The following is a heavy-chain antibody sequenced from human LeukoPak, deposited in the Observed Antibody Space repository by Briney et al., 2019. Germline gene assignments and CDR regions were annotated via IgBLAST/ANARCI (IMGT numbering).Heavy chain of an antibody. CDR3: ARVTVTTTSDYFDY. CDR2: IYSGDST. V-gene: IGHV3-53*01. Sequence: PGGSLRLSCAASGFTVTTNYMSWVRQAPGRGLECVSVIYSGDSTYYADSVKGRFTISRDNSKNTLYLQMNSLRAEDTGVYYCARVTVTTTSDYFDYWGQGTQVTVSS. CDR1: GFTVTTNY. J-gene: IGHJ4*02. D-gene: IGHD4-17*01.